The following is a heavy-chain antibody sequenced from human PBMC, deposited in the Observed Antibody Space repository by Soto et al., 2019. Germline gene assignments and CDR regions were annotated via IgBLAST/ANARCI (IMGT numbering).Heavy chain of an antibody. J-gene: IGHJ4*02. V-gene: IGHV3-30*18. Sequence: PEGSLRLSWAVSGCTFSDYGMHWVRQAQGKGLEWVAVMSCAGTYKYYADSVKGRFTISRYRSGNTLFLQMNSTTLEDTAVYFCAKAMCPRTGLDSSSPWGEYWCQRSLVTVSS. CDR3: AKAMCPRTGLDSSSPWGEY. D-gene: IGHD6-6*01. CDR1: GCTFSDYG. CDR2: MSCAGTYK.